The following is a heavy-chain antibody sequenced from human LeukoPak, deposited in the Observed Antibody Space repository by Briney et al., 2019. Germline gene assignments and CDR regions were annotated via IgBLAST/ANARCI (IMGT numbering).Heavy chain of an antibody. CDR1: GYTFTSYG. J-gene: IGHJ4*02. D-gene: IGHD3-22*01. CDR2: ISAYNGNT. CDR3: AKHSSGYYFDY. V-gene: IGHV1-18*01. Sequence: ASVKVSCKAPGYTFTSYGISWVRQAPGQGLEWMGWISAYNGNTNYAQKLQGRVTMTTDTSTSTAYMELRSLRSDDTAVYYCAKHSSGYYFDYWGQGTLVTVSS.